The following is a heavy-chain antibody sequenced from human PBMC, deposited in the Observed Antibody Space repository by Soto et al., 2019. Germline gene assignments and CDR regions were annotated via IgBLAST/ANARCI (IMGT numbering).Heavy chain of an antibody. CDR2: IYTSGST. CDR3: ARGVLPARWGLQTDYYYYGMDV. J-gene: IGHJ6*02. Sequence: SETLSLTCTVSGGSVSSYYWSWIRQPAGKGLEWIGRIYTSGSTNYNPSLKSRVTMSVDTSKNQFSLKLSSVTAADTAVYYCARGVLPARWGLQTDYYYYGMDVWGQGTTVTVSS. D-gene: IGHD1-26*01. V-gene: IGHV4-4*07. CDR1: GGSVSSYY.